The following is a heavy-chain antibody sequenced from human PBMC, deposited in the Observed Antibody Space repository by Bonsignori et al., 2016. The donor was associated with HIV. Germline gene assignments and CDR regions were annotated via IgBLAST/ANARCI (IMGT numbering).Heavy chain of an antibody. CDR3: ARGVAGPIYYYYYMDV. Sequence: WIRQPPGKGLEWIGEINHSGSTNYNPSLKSRVTISVDTSKNQFSLKLSSVTAADTAVYYCARGVAGPIYYYYYMDVWGQRDHGHRLL. D-gene: IGHD2-15*01. V-gene: IGHV4-34*01. CDR2: INHSGST. J-gene: IGHJ6*03.